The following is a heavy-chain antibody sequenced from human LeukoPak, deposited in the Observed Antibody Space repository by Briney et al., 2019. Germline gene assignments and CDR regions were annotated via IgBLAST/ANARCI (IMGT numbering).Heavy chain of an antibody. Sequence: ASVKVSCKASGFTFTSSAIQWVRQARGQRLEWIGWIVVGSGNTNYAQKFQERVTITRDMSTTTAYMELKSLRSEDTAVYYCARALTIVVVTATDPLDYWGQGTLVTVSS. CDR3: ARALTIVVVTATDPLDY. D-gene: IGHD2-21*02. J-gene: IGHJ4*02. CDR2: IVVGSGNT. CDR1: GFTFTSSA. V-gene: IGHV1-58*02.